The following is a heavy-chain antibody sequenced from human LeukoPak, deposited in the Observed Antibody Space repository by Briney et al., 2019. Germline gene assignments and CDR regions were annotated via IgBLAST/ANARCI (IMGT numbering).Heavy chain of an antibody. D-gene: IGHD6-19*01. J-gene: IGHJ4*02. CDR2: IYSSGTT. CDR3: AGGSGSGWMVDS. CDR1: GGSISSYY. Sequence: SETLSLTCTVSGGSISSYYWSWIRQPPGKGLEWIGYIYSSGTTNYNPSLKSRVTISVDTSKNQFSLKLSSVTAADTAVYYCAGGSGSGWMVDSWGQGILVTVSS. V-gene: IGHV4-59*01.